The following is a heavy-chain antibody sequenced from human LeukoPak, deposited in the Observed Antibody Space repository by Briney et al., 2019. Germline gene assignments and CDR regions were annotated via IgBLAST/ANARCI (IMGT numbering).Heavy chain of an antibody. CDR1: GFTFSSYE. V-gene: IGHV3-48*03. CDR3: ARGLSVVVAADYGMDV. J-gene: IGHJ6*04. Sequence: GGSLRLSCAASGFTFSSYEMNWVRQAPGKGLEWVSYISSSGSTIYYADSVKGRLTISRDNAKNSLYLQMNSLRAEDTAVYYCARGLSVVVAADYGMDVWGKGTTVTVSS. CDR2: ISSSGSTI. D-gene: IGHD2-15*01.